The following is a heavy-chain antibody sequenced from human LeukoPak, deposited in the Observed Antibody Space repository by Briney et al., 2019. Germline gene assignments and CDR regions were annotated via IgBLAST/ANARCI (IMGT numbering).Heavy chain of an antibody. V-gene: IGHV3-30*18. D-gene: IGHD3-16*02. CDR3: AKDRKITFGGVIASPFDY. J-gene: IGHJ4*02. CDR1: GFTFSSYG. CDR2: ISYDGSNK. Sequence: GGSLRLSCAASGFTFSSYGMHWVRQAPGKGLEWVAVISYDGSNKYSADSVKGRFTISRDNSKNTLYLQMNSLRVEDTAVYYCAKDRKITFGGVIASPFDYWGQGTLVTVSS.